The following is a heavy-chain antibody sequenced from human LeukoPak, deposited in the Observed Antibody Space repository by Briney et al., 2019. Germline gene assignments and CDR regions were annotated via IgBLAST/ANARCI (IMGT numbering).Heavy chain of an antibody. CDR1: GFTFSRYW. D-gene: IGHD3-10*01. Sequence: PGGSLRLSCAASGFTFSRYWMTWVRQAPGKGLRGGAKKNKVGSEKYYVDSVKGRFTISRDNAKNSLYLQMNSLRAEDTAVYYCAREVSLLWFGESANWFDPWGQGTLVTVSS. CDR3: AREVSLLWFGESANWFDP. J-gene: IGHJ5*02. V-gene: IGHV3-7*04. CDR2: KNKVGSEK.